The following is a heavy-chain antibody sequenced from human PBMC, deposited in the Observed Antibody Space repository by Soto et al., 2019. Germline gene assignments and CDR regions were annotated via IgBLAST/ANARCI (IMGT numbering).Heavy chain of an antibody. CDR1: GFTFRNYG. J-gene: IGHJ5*02. V-gene: IGHV3-30*18. D-gene: IGHD2-8*01. Sequence: GGSLRLSCAASGFTFRNYGIHWVRQTPGKGLEWVAVISYDGSHQFYTDSVKGRFTISRDNSKNTLYLQMNSLKTEDTAMYYCAKDPKCCTIGSHFLDNWFDPWGQGTLVTVSS. CDR2: ISYDGSHQ. CDR3: AKDPKCCTIGSHFLDNWFDP.